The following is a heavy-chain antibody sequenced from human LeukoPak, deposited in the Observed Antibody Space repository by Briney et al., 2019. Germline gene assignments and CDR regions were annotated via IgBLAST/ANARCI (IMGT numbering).Heavy chain of an antibody. D-gene: IGHD5-12*01. V-gene: IGHV3-23*01. Sequence: GGSLRLSCAASGFTFSSYAMSWVRQAPGKGLEWVSTILGSTYYADSVKGRFTISRDNSKNTLYLQVNSLRAEDTAAYYCAKNRGYSGYDPFDYWGRGTLVTVSS. J-gene: IGHJ4*02. CDR1: GFTFSSYA. CDR2: ILGST. CDR3: AKNRGYSGYDPFDY.